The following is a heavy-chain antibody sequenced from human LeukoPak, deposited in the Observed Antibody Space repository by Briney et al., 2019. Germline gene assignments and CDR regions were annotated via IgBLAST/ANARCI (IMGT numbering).Heavy chain of an antibody. Sequence: AGGSLRLSCAASGFTFSSYSMNWVRQAPGKGLEWVSSISSSSYIYYADSVKGRFTISRDNAKNSLYLQMNSLRAEDTAVYYCAKGYTSSSGYFSSTPFDYWGQGTLVTVSS. D-gene: IGHD3-22*01. J-gene: IGHJ4*02. CDR1: GFTFSSYS. CDR2: ISSSSYI. CDR3: AKGYTSSSGYFSSTPFDY. V-gene: IGHV3-21*04.